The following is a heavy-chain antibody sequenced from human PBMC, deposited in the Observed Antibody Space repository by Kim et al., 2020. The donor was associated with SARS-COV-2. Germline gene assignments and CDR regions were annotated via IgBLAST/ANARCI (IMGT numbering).Heavy chain of an antibody. CDR1: GYSISSGYY. CDR2: IYHSGST. J-gene: IGHJ5*02. CDR3: AIDGGGRWLQFVWFDP. Sequence: SETLSLTCTVSGYSISSGYYWGWIRQPPGKGLEWIGSIYHSGSTYYNPSLKSRVTISVDTSKNQFSLKLSSVTAADTAVYYCAIDGGGRWLQFVWFDPWGQGTLVTVSS. D-gene: IGHD5-12*01. V-gene: IGHV4-38-2*02.